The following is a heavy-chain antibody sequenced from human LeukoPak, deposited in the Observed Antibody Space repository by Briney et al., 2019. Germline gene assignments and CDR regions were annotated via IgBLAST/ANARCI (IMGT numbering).Heavy chain of an antibody. CDR1: GYTFTSYY. CDR3: ARDGAAAGTGVLDAFDI. V-gene: IGHV1-46*01. D-gene: IGHD6-13*01. Sequence: ASVTVSCKASGYTFTSYYMHWVRQASGQGLEWMGIINPSGGSTSYAQKFQGRVTMTRDTSTSTVYMELSSLRSEDTAVYYCARDGAAAGTGVLDAFDIWGQGTMVTVSS. CDR2: INPSGGST. J-gene: IGHJ3*02.